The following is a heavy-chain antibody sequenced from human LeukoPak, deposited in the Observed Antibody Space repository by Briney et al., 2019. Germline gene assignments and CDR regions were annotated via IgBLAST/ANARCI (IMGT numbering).Heavy chain of an antibody. CDR1: GASLTTYY. Sequence: SETLSLTCTVSGASLTTYYWSWIRQPAGERPEWIGRISPSGITKYNPSLRGRVAVSVDTSKGQFSLNLTSVTAADTAIYYCARDPGKYASDYWGLGILVTVSS. V-gene: IGHV4-4*07. J-gene: IGHJ4*02. CDR2: ISPSGIT. D-gene: IGHD1-14*01. CDR3: ARDPGKYASDY.